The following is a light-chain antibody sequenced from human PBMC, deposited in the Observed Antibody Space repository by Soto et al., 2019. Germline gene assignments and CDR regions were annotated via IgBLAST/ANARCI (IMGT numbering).Light chain of an antibody. V-gene: IGKV3-15*01. CDR3: QQFSSYPLT. Sequence: EIVMTQSPATLSVSPGGRATLSCRASQSISDTLAWYQQKPGQAPRLLIYSASRGATGFPARFSGSGSGTDFTLTISRLEPEDFAVYYCQQFSSYPLTFGGGTKVDI. J-gene: IGKJ4*01. CDR1: QSISDT. CDR2: SAS.